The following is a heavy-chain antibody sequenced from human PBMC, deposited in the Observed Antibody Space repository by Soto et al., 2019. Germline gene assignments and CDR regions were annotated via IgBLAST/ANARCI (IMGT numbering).Heavy chain of an antibody. CDR2: ISSSSSYT. CDR1: GFTFSDYY. D-gene: IGHD3-22*01. J-gene: IGHJ4*02. Sequence: PGGSLRLSCAASGFTFSDYYMSWIRQAPGKGLEWVSYISSSSSYTNYADSVKGRFTISRDNAKNSLYLQMNSLRAEDTAVYYCARIGYYDSSGYLFGPSDYWGQGTLVTVSS. CDR3: ARIGYYDSSGYLFGPSDY. V-gene: IGHV3-11*03.